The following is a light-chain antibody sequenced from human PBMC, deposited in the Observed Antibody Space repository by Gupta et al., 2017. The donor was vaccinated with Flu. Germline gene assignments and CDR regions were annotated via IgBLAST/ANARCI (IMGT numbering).Light chain of an antibody. CDR1: RSSSSY. CDR3: QQRYSTPYT. V-gene: IGKV1-39*01. CDR2: AAS. J-gene: IGKJ2*01. Sequence: TPLSASGGDRVTITRRASRSSSSYLNWYQQKPGKAPKLLIYAASRVESGVPARFSGSGSGTDFTLTISRREPEDFAMYYCQQRYSTPYTFGQGTKLEIK.